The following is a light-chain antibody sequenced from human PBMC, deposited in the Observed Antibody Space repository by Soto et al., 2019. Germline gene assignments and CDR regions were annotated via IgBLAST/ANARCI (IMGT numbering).Light chain of an antibody. CDR3: QDYTSYSGT. J-gene: IGKJ1*01. Sequence: DIPMTQSPSSLSASVGDRVTITCRASQNIRVYLNWYQQKPGKAPKPLIYAASTLLSGVPSRFSGSGSGTEFTLTISSLQPDDFATYYCQDYTSYSGTFGQGTKVEIK. V-gene: IGKV1-5*01. CDR2: AAS. CDR1: QNIRVY.